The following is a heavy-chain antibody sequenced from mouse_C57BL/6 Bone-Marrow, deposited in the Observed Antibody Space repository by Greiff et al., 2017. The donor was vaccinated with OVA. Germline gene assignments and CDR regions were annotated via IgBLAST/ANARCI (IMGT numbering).Heavy chain of an antibody. CDR2: IDPSDSYT. V-gene: IGHV1-69*01. CDR1: GYTFTSYW. Sequence: VQLQQPGAELVMPGASVKLSCKASGYTFTSYWMPWVKQRPGQGLEWIGEIDPSDSYTNYNQKFKGKSTLTVDKSSSTAYMQLSSLTSEDSAVYYCARGDDSAWFAYWGQGTLVTVSA. J-gene: IGHJ3*01. D-gene: IGHD2-4*01. CDR3: ARGDDSAWFAY.